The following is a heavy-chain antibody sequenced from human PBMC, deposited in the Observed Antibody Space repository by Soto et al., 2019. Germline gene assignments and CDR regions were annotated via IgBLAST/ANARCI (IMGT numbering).Heavy chain of an antibody. CDR2: IYFGNTT. Sequence: EVQLVESGGGLVQPGGSLRLSCAASGFTVSSNYMTWVRQAPGKGLEWVSVIYFGNTTYYADSVKGRFTISRDNSKHTLYLQMHSLRAEDTAVYDCARVAGYGDYWGRWGQGTLVTVSS. CDR1: GFTVSSNY. CDR3: ARVAGYGDYWGR. J-gene: IGHJ4*02. D-gene: IGHD4-17*01. V-gene: IGHV3-66*01.